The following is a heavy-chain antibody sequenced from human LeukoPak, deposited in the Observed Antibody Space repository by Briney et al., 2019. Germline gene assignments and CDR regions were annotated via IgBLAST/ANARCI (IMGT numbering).Heavy chain of an antibody. CDR1: GFTFSSYA. Sequence: GGSLRLSCAASGFTFSSYAMSWVRQAPGKGLEWVSAISGSGGSTYYADSVKGRFTISRDNSKNTLYLQMNSLRAEDTAVYYCASQKMRRIAAAGTVPLGYWGQGTLVTVSS. CDR2: ISGSGGST. J-gene: IGHJ4*02. V-gene: IGHV3-23*01. CDR3: ASQKMRRIAAAGTVPLGY. D-gene: IGHD6-13*01.